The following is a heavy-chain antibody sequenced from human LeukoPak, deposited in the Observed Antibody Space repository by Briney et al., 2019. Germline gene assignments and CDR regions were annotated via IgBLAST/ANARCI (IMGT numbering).Heavy chain of an antibody. Sequence: GGSLRPSCPASGLSFNIYWMHWVRQAQGKGRVWLSRIKSDGTGAAYADSVEGRFTISRDNAENTLYLQMNSLRAEDTAVYYCARDQNGPYYYMDVWGKGTTVTVSS. CDR1: GLSFNIYW. CDR3: ARDQNGPYYYMDV. CDR2: IKSDGTGA. V-gene: IGHV3-74*01. D-gene: IGHD2-8*01. J-gene: IGHJ6*03.